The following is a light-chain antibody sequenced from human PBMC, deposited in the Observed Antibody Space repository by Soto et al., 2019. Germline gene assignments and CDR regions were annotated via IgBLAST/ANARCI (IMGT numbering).Light chain of an antibody. CDR2: WAS. CDR3: QQYYSTLWT. Sequence: DIVMTQSPDSLAVSLGERATINCKSSQSILYSSNNKNYLAWYQQKPGQPPKLLLYWASTRESGVPDRFIGSGSGTDFTLTISSLQAEDAAVYYCQQYYSTLWTFGQGTKVEIK. V-gene: IGKV4-1*01. CDR1: QSILYSSNNKNY. J-gene: IGKJ1*01.